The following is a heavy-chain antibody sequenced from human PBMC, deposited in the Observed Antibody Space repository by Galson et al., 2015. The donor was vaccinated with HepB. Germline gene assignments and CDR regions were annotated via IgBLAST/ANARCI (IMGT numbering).Heavy chain of an antibody. Sequence: SLRLSCAASGFTFSRYWMTWVRQAPGKGLEWVANIKEDGTEKYYVDSVKGRFTISRDNAKKSLYLQMNSLTAEDTAVYYCARDAGYYDSSGYDYVDAFDIWGQGTMVTVSS. CDR2: IKEDGTEK. J-gene: IGHJ3*02. CDR3: ARDAGYYDSSGYDYVDAFDI. CDR1: GFTFSRYW. V-gene: IGHV3-7*03. D-gene: IGHD3-22*01.